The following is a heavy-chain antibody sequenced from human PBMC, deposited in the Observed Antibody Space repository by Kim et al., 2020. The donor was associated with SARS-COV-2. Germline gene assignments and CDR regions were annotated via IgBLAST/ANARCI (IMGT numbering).Heavy chain of an antibody. J-gene: IGHJ4*02. D-gene: IGHD3-10*01. Sequence: SETLPLTCTVSGDSINTYYWSWIRQPPGKGLEWIAYTHYSGSTNYNPSPKSRVTISIDTSKNQLSLTLTSVTAADTAVYYCARHYASGTYPLDYWGQGTL. CDR1: GDSINTYY. V-gene: IGHV4-59*08. CDR3: ARHYASGTYPLDY. CDR2: THYSGST.